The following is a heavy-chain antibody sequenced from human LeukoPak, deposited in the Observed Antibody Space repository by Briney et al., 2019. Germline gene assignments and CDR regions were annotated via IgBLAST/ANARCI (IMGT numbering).Heavy chain of an antibody. V-gene: IGHV4-39*01. CDR2: IYYSGST. Sequence: SETLSLTCTVSGGSISSSSYYWGWMRQPPGKGLEWIGSIYYSGSTYYNPSLKSRVTISVDTSKNQFSLKLSSVTAADTAVYYCARGVATMLFDYWGQGTLVTVSS. CDR1: GGSISSSSYY. D-gene: IGHD5-12*01. CDR3: ARGVATMLFDY. J-gene: IGHJ4*02.